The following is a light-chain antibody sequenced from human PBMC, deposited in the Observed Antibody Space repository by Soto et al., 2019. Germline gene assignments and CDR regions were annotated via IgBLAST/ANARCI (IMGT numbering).Light chain of an antibody. CDR1: QSVSTPY. CDR2: STS. J-gene: IGKJ1*01. Sequence: ENVLTQSPDTLSLSPGERATLSCRASQSVSTPYLAWYQQRPGQAPRLLIYSTSTRASGIPDRFRGSGSGTDFTLTISRLEPEDFPVYYCQQYGSSLWTFGQGTKVEIK. V-gene: IGKV3-20*01. CDR3: QQYGSSLWT.